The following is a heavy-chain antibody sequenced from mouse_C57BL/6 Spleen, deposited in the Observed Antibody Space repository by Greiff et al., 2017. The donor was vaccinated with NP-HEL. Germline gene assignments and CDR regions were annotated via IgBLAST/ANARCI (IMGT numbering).Heavy chain of an antibody. Sequence: VQVVESGAELARPGASVKMSCKASGYTFTSYTMHWVKQRPGQGLEWIGYINPSSGYTKYNQKFKDKATLTADKSSSTAYMQLSSLTSEDSAVYYCARYEDYVAMDYWGQGTSVTVSS. CDR1: GYTFTSYT. D-gene: IGHD2-12*01. CDR2: INPSSGYT. V-gene: IGHV1-4*01. J-gene: IGHJ4*01. CDR3: ARYEDYVAMDY.